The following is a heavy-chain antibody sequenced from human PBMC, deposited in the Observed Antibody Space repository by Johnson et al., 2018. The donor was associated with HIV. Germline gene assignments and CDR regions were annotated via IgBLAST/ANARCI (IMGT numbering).Heavy chain of an antibody. V-gene: IGHV3-43*01. D-gene: IGHD3-10*02. CDR3: AKDGSGDVRGAFDI. CDR1: GFTFDDYT. J-gene: IGHJ3*02. Sequence: VQLVESGGVVVQPGGSLRLSCAASGFTFDDYTMHWVRQAPGKGLEWVSLISWDGGSKYYADSVKGRFTISRDNSKNSLYLQMNSLRTEDTALYYCAKDGSGDVRGAFDIWGQGTMVTVSS. CDR2: ISWDGGSK.